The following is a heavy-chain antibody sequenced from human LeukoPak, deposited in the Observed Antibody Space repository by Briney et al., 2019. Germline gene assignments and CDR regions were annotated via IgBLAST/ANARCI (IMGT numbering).Heavy chain of an antibody. V-gene: IGHV3-15*01. CDR3: TTDRLYGAFGTFDI. D-gene: IGHD4-17*01. J-gene: IGHJ3*02. Sequence: KPGGSLRLSCAASGFTFSNAWMSWVRQAPGKGLEWVGRIKSKTDGGTTDYAAPVKGRFTISRDDSKNTLYQQMNSLKTEDTAVYYCTTDRLYGAFGTFDIWGQGTMVTVSS. CDR2: IKSKTDGGTT. CDR1: GFTFSNAW.